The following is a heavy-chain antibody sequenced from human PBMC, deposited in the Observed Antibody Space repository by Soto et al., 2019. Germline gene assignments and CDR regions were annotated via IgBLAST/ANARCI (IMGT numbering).Heavy chain of an antibody. V-gene: IGHV4-61*03. J-gene: IGHJ4*02. CDR1: GGSVSSGSYY. Sequence: SETLSLTCTVSGGSVSSGSYYWSWIRQPPGKGLEWIGYIYYSGSTNYSPSFQGQVTISADKSISTAYVQWSSLKASDTAMYFCARGGTDGYRHFDFWGQGTLVTVS. CDR2: IYYSGST. CDR3: ARGGTDGYRHFDF. D-gene: IGHD5-12*01.